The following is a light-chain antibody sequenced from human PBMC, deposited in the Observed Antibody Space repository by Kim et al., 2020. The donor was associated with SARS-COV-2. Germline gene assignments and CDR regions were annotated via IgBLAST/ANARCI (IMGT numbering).Light chain of an antibody. CDR3: SSYTSSSTLVV. CDR2: DVS. V-gene: IGLV2-14*03. Sequence: QSALTQPASVSGSPGQSITISCTGTSSDVGGYNYVSWYQQHPGKAPKLMIYDVSNRPSGVSNRFSGSKSGNTASLTISGLQAEDEADYYCSSYTSSSTLVVFGVVTKLTVL. CDR1: SSDVGGYNY. J-gene: IGLJ2*01.